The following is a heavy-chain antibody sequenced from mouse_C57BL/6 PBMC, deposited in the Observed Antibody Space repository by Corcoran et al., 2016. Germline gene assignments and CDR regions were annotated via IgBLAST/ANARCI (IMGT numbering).Heavy chain of an antibody. CDR1: GYTFTDYN. D-gene: IGHD1-1*01. CDR3: ARGEIYYDGSSPSGFAY. V-gene: IGHV1-22*01. J-gene: IGHJ3*01. CDR2: INPNNGGT. Sequence: EVQLQQSGPELVKPGASVKMSCKASGYTFTDYNMHWVKQSHGKSLEWIGYINPNNGGTSYNQKFKGKATLTGNKSSSTAYMELRSLTSEDSAVDYCARGEIYYDGSSPSGFAYWGQGTLVTVSA.